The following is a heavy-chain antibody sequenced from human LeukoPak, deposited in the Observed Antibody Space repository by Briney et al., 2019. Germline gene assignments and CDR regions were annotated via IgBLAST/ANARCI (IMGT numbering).Heavy chain of an antibody. CDR3: AKDGGSGWSGLGFDY. CDR1: GFAFNNYG. Sequence: GGSLRLSCAASGFAFNNYGMHWVRQAPGKGLEWVAVISYDGISKYYGDSVRGRFTISRDDSKNMLYLQVISLRAEDTAVYYCAKDGGSGWSGLGFDYWGQGTLVTVSS. CDR2: ISYDGISK. J-gene: IGHJ4*02. D-gene: IGHD6-19*01. V-gene: IGHV3-30*18.